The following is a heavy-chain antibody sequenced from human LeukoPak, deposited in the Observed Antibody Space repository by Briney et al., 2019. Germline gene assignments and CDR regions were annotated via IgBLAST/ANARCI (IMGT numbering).Heavy chain of an antibody. CDR1: GGSFSGYY. Sequence: PSETLSLTCAVYGGSFSGYYWSWIRQPPGKGLEWIGEINHRGGTNYIPSLKSRVTISVDTSKNQSSLKLSSVTAADTAVYYCAKSNRYGLIDIWGQGTMVTVSS. D-gene: IGHD3-16*02. V-gene: IGHV4-34*01. J-gene: IGHJ3*02. CDR3: AKSNRYGLIDI. CDR2: INHRGGT.